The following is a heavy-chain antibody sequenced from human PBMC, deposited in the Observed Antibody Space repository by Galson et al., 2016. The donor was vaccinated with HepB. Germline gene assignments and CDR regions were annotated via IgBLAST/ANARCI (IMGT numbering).Heavy chain of an antibody. D-gene: IGHD3-10*02. V-gene: IGHV3-15*01. Sequence: SLRLSYAASGFAFSHTWMSWVRQAPGKGLEWVGRVTRETEGGTSDYAAPAKGRLTNSRDDSQKTAYLQMNSLKTDDTAVYYCATVSGGIPFMWGQGGLVTVSS. CDR2: VTRETEGGTS. J-gene: IGHJ4*02. CDR3: ATVSGGIPFM. CDR1: GFAFSHTW.